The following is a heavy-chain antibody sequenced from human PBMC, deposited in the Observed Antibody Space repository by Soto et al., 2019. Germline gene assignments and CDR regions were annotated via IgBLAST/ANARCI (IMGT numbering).Heavy chain of an antibody. CDR3: ARAPGIAAAGTVWLDP. CDR1: GYTFTGYY. V-gene: IGHV1-2*04. Sequence: ASVKVSCKASGYTFTGYYMHWVRQAPGQGLEWMGWINPNSGGTNYAQKFQGWVTMTRDTSISTAYMELSRLRSDDTAVYYCARAPGIAAAGTVWLDPWGQGTLVTVS. D-gene: IGHD6-13*01. J-gene: IGHJ5*02. CDR2: INPNSGGT.